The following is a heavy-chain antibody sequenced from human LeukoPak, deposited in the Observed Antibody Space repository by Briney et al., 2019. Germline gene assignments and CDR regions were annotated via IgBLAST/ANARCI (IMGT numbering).Heavy chain of an antibody. Sequence: SDTLSLTCVVSGDSIRGVHYWGWIRQPPGKGLEWIGSLRHSANTYYNPSLQSRVTMSMDTSENQFSLKLSPATAADTAAYYCARMSIAVAGIVQINWFDPWGQGTLASVSS. CDR1: GDSIRGVHY. D-gene: IGHD6-19*01. CDR2: LRHSANT. J-gene: IGHJ5*02. CDR3: ARMSIAVAGIVQINWFDP. V-gene: IGHV4-38-2*01.